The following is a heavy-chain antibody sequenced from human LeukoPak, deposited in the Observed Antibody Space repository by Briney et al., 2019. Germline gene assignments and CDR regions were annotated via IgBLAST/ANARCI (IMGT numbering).Heavy chain of an antibody. CDR3: ARDRYVGTTTAGDSDS. V-gene: IGHV3-21*04. Sequence: GGSLRLSCAASGFTFSSYSMNWVRQAPGKGLEWVSSISSSSSYIYYADSVKGRFTISRDNAKNSLYLQMNSLRAEDTAVYYCARDRYVGTTTAGDSDSWGQGTLVTVSS. J-gene: IGHJ4*02. CDR1: GFTFSSYS. D-gene: IGHD1-26*01. CDR2: ISSSSSYI.